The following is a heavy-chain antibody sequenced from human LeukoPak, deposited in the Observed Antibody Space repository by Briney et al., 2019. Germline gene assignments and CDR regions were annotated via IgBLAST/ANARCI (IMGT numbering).Heavy chain of an antibody. CDR1: GGSFSGYY. CDR2: IYYSGGT. V-gene: IGHV4-59*08. CDR3: ARLRNKYDTSGYYPFDY. Sequence: SETLSLTCAVYGGSFSGYYWSWLRQPPGKGLEWIGYIYYSGGTNYNPSLKSRVTISVDTSKNQFSLKLSSVTAADTAVYYCARLRNKYDTSGYYPFDYWGQGTLVTVSS. J-gene: IGHJ4*02. D-gene: IGHD3-22*01.